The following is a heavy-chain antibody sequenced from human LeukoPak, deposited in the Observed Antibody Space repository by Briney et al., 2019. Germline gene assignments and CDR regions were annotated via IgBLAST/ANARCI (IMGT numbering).Heavy chain of an antibody. D-gene: IGHD4-17*01. CDR1: GFTFSDYF. J-gene: IGHJ1*01. CDR2: INSASDNI. CDR3: ARVDYGDYQYFQH. V-gene: IGHV3-11*01. Sequence: GGSLRLSCVASGFTFSDYFMSWIRQAPGKGLEWLSFINSASDNIYYADSVKGRFTISRDNSKNTLYLQMNSLRAEDTAVYYCARVDYGDYQYFQHWGQGTLVTVSS.